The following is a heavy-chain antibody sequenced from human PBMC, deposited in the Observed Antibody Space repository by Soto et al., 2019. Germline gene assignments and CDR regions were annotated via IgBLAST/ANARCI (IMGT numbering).Heavy chain of an antibody. Sequence: GSCPTLVNPTQTLTLTCTFSGFSLSTSGMCVSWIRQPPGKALEWLARIDWDDDKYYSTSLKTRLTISKDTSKNQVVLTMTNMDPVDTATYYCARISAGGKSAGFDYWGQGTLVTVSS. V-gene: IGHV2-70*11. D-gene: IGHD6-13*01. CDR2: IDWDDDK. J-gene: IGHJ4*02. CDR1: GFSLSTSGMC. CDR3: ARISAGGKSAGFDY.